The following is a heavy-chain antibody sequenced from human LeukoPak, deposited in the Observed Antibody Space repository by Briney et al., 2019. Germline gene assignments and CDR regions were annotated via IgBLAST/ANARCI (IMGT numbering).Heavy chain of an antibody. CDR1: GFTISSYG. J-gene: IGHJ4*02. Sequence: QPGRSLRLSCAASGFTISSYGMHWVRQAPGKGLEWVAVISYDGSNKYYADSVKGRFTISRDNSKNTLYLQMNSLRAEDTAVYYCAKDRDTAMARFFFYFDYWGQGTLVTVSS. V-gene: IGHV3-30*18. D-gene: IGHD5-18*01. CDR3: AKDRDTAMARFFFYFDY. CDR2: ISYDGSNK.